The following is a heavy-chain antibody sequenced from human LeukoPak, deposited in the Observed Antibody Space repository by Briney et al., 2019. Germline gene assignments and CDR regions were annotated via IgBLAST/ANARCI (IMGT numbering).Heavy chain of an antibody. CDR3: ARGTYAFDI. V-gene: IGHV3-48*03. J-gene: IGHJ3*02. CDR1: GFTFSSYE. CDR2: ISSSGSTI. Sequence: GGSLRLSCAASGFTFSSYEMNWVRQAPGKGLEWVSYISSSGSTIYYADSVKGRFTISRDNAKNSLYLQMNSLGAEDTAVYYCARGTYAFDIWGQGTMVTVSS.